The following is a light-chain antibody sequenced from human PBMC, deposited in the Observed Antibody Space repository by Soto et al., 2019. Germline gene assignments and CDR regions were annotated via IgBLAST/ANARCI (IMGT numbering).Light chain of an antibody. CDR2: AAS. J-gene: IGKJ1*01. Sequence: DIQMTQSPSSLSASVGDRVTITCRASQSISSYLNWYQQKPGKAPKLLIYAASSLQSGVPSRFSGSGSGTDFTLTISSLQPEDFATDYCQQSYSTSRTFGEGTKV. CDR1: QSISSY. CDR3: QQSYSTSRT. V-gene: IGKV1-39*01.